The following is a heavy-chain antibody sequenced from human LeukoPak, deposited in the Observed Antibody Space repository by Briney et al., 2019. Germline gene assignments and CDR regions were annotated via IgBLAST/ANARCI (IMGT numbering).Heavy chain of an antibody. CDR1: GYTFTSYG. D-gene: IGHD3-10*01. J-gene: IGHJ4*02. V-gene: IGHV1-18*01. CDR2: ISAYNGNT. Sequence: GASVKVSCKASGYTFTSYGISWVRQAPGQGLEWMGWISAYNGNTNYAQKLQGRVAMTTDTSTSTAYMELRSLRSDDTAVYYCARAQYYYGSGSYSSLGYRGQGTLVTVSS. CDR3: ARAQYYYGSGSYSSLGY.